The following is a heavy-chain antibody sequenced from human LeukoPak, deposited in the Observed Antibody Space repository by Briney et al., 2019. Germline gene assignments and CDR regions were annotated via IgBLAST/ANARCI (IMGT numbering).Heavy chain of an antibody. J-gene: IGHJ4*02. CDR3: ARGVGALKNG. Sequence: ASVKVSCKASGYTFTSYGISWVRQAPGQGLEWMGIINPSGGSTSYAQKFQGRVTMTRDMSTSTVYMELSSLRSEDTAVYYCARGVGALKNGWGQGTLVTVSS. D-gene: IGHD1-26*01. CDR1: GYTFTSYG. CDR2: INPSGGST. V-gene: IGHV1-46*01.